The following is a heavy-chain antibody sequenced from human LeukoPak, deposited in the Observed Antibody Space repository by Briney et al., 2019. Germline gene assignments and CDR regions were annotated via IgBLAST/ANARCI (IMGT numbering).Heavy chain of an antibody. CDR2: ISFDGSNK. V-gene: IGHV3-30*18. D-gene: IGHD1-26*01. CDR1: RFTFTNYA. CDR3: AKGGYKWEEPYFDY. J-gene: IGHJ4*02. Sequence: GPSLRLSCAASRFTFTNYAMHWVRQAPGKGLEWVAVISFDGSNKSYTDSVKGRFTISRDNSKNTLYLQMNSLRAEDTAVCYCAKGGYKWEEPYFDYWGEGVLVTVSS.